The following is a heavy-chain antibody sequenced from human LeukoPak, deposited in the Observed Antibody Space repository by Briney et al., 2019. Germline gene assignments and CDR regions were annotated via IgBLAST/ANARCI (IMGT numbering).Heavy chain of an antibody. D-gene: IGHD2-21*02. Sequence: SETLSLTCTVSGGSISSNGYYWAWFRQPPGKGLEWIGSIYYSGGTYYNPSLKSRVTISVDTSKNQFSLKLSSVTAADTAVYYCAREMPGAYCGGDCYLFDYWGQGTLVTVSS. CDR3: AREMPGAYCGGDCYLFDY. J-gene: IGHJ4*02. CDR2: IYYSGGT. CDR1: GGSISSNGYY. V-gene: IGHV4-39*07.